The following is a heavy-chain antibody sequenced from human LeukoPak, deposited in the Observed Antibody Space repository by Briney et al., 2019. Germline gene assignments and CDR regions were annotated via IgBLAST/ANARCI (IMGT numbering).Heavy chain of an antibody. D-gene: IGHD3-9*01. CDR3: AKTGSRGGTFRPSYYYYYMDV. J-gene: IGHJ6*03. CDR1: GFTFSSYA. V-gene: IGHV3-30*02. Sequence: QPGGSLRLSCAASGFTFSSYAMSWVRQAPGKGLEWVAFIRYDGITKYYADSVKGRFTISRDNSKNTLYLQMNSLRPEDTAVYYCAKTGSRGGTFRPSYYYYYMDVWGEGTTVTISS. CDR2: IRYDGITK.